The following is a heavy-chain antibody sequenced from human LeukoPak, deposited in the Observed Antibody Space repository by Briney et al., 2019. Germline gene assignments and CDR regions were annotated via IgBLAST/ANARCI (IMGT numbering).Heavy chain of an antibody. J-gene: IGHJ5*02. D-gene: IGHD2-2*01. CDR2: IYYRGTT. Sequence: PSETLSLTCTVSGFSISSGGSYWSWIRQHPGKGLEWIGYIYYRGTTYYNPSLESRVTMSVDTSKNQFSLKLSSVTAADTAVYYCARGLGEYQPNWFDPWGQGTLVTVSS. CDR1: GFSISSGGSY. V-gene: IGHV4-31*03. CDR3: ARGLGEYQPNWFDP.